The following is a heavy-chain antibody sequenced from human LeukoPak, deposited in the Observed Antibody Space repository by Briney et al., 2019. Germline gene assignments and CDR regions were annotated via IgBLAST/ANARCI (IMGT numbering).Heavy chain of an antibody. CDR1: GFTFSSYS. D-gene: IGHD2-2*01. J-gene: IGHJ3*02. CDR2: ISSSSSYI. V-gene: IGHV3-21*04. CDR3: AKDIVWRGYCSSTSCHDAFDI. Sequence: GGSLRLSCAASGFTFSSYSMNWVRQAPGKGLEWVSSISSSSSYIYYADSVKGRFTISRDNAKNSLYLQMNSLRAEDTALYYCAKDIVWRGYCSSTSCHDAFDIWGQGTMVTVSS.